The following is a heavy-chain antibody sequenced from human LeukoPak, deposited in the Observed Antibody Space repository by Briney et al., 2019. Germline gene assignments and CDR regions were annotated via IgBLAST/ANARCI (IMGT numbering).Heavy chain of an antibody. J-gene: IGHJ4*02. V-gene: IGHV1-18*04. CDR3: ARVGSSPDY. CDR1: GYTFSTYY. D-gene: IGHD6-6*01. CDR2: ISAYNGNT. Sequence: ASVKVSCKASGYTFSTYYMYWVRQAPGQGLEWMGWISAYNGNTKYAQKLQGRVTMTTDTSTNTVYMELRSLRSDDTAVYYCARVGSSPDYWGQGTLVTVSS.